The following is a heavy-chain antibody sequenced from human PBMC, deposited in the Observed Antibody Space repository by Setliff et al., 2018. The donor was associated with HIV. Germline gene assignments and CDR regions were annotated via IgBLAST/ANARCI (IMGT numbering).Heavy chain of an antibody. CDR2: ISSSAVST. Sequence: PGGSLRLSCAASGLTFSSYSMSWVRQAPGKGLEWVSGISSSAVSTYYKDSLRGRFTISRDNAKNSLYLQMNSLRAEDTAVYYCAGSRGYFVQAGWGQGNLVTVSS. D-gene: IGHD3-22*01. J-gene: IGHJ4*02. CDR1: GLTFSSYS. CDR3: AGSRGYFVQAG. V-gene: IGHV3-23*01.